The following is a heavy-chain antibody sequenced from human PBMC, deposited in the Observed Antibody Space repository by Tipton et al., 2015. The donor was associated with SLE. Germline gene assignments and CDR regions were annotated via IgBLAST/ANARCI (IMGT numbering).Heavy chain of an antibody. J-gene: IGHJ6*02. Sequence: LRLSCAASGFTFSSYAMHWVRQAPGKGLEWVAVISYDGSNKYYADSVKGRFTISRDNSKNTLYLQMNSLRAEDTAVYYCAKGMVTLGMDVWGQGTTVTVSS. CDR1: GFTFSSYA. V-gene: IGHV3-30*04. CDR3: AKGMVTLGMDV. CDR2: ISYDGSNK. D-gene: IGHD2-21*02.